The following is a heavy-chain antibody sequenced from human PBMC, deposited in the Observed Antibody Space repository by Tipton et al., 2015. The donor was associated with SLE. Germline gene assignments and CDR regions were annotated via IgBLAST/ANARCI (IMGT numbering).Heavy chain of an antibody. V-gene: IGHV4-59*08. D-gene: IGHD5-24*01. CDR1: GGSFSGYY. Sequence: TLSLTCTVYGGSFSGYYWSWIRQPPGKGLEWIGYIDYSGTTTYNPSLKSRLTVSVDTSKNQFSLKLSSVTVADTAVYYCARSWPRDYYYYYGMDVWGQGTTVTVSS. J-gene: IGHJ6*02. CDR3: ARSWPRDYYYYYGMDV. CDR2: IDYSGTT.